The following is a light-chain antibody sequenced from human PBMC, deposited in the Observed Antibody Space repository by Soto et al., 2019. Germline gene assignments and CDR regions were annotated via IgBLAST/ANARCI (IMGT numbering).Light chain of an antibody. V-gene: IGKV1-9*01. CDR2: GVS. CDR1: QRVSSY. J-gene: IGKJ2*01. CDR3: LQIHTFPRT. Sequence: GDRVTITCRASQRVSSYLNWYQQKPGKTPKLLISGVSTLESGVSSRFSGSGSTTDFTLTFSSLQPEDFASYYCLQIHTFPRTFGQGAKVDIK.